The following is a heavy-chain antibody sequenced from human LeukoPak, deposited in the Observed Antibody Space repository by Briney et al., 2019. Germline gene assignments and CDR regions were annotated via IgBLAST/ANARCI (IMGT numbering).Heavy chain of an antibody. Sequence: GGSLRLSCAASGFTFSSYAMSWVRQAPGEGLVWVSRIDPDGSTTDYADSVKGRFTTSRDNAKNTLYLQMNSLRAEDTALYYCTRVQAGRAGLMDVWGRGTTVTVSS. D-gene: IGHD6-13*01. V-gene: IGHV3-74*01. J-gene: IGHJ6*02. CDR1: GFTFSSYA. CDR3: TRVQAGRAGLMDV. CDR2: IDPDGSTT.